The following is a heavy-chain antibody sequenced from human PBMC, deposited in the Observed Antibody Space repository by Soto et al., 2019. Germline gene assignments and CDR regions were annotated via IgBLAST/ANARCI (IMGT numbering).Heavy chain of an antibody. V-gene: IGHV4-4*07. CDR1: GGSISSYY. CDR3: ARARHTSLTGDYYGMDV. D-gene: IGHD1-20*01. CDR2: IYTSGST. J-gene: IGHJ6*02. Sequence: PSETLSLTCTVSGGSISSYYWSWIRQPAGKGLEWIGRIYTSGSTNYNPSLKSRVTMSVDTSKNQFSLKLSSVTAAGTAVYYCARARHTSLTGDYYGMDVWGQGTTVTVSS.